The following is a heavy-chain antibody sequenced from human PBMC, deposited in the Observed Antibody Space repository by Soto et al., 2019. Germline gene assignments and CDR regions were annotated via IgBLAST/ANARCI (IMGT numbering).Heavy chain of an antibody. V-gene: IGHV1-69*01. CDR3: ANGTPYYDYVWGSYRDYYGMDV. Sequence: SVKVSCKGSGGTFSSYAISWVRQAPGQGLEWMGGIIPIFGTANYAQKFQGRVTITADESTSTAYMELSSLRSEDTAVYYCANGTPYYDYVWGSYRDYYGMDVWGQGTTVTVSS. J-gene: IGHJ6*02. CDR2: IIPIFGTA. D-gene: IGHD3-16*02. CDR1: GGTFSSYA.